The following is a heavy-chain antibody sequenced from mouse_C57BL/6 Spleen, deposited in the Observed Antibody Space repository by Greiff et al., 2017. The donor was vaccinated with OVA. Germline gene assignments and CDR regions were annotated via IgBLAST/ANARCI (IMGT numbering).Heavy chain of an antibody. D-gene: IGHD2-13*01. CDR1: GFTFSSYA. J-gene: IGHJ3*01. Sequence: EVKVVESGGGLVKPGGSLKLSCAASGFTFSSYAMSWVRQTPEKRLEWVATISDGGSYTYYPDNVKGRFTISRDNAKNNLYLQMSHLKSEDTAMYYCARDDYCAYWGQGTLVTVSA. V-gene: IGHV5-4*01. CDR2: ISDGGSYT. CDR3: ARDDYCAY.